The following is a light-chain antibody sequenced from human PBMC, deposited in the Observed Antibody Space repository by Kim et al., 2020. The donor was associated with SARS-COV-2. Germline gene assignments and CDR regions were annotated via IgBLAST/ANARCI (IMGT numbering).Light chain of an antibody. V-gene: IGKV2-30*01. CDR3: MQGTHWPFT. CDR1: QSLVYSEGNIY. J-gene: IGKJ3*01. Sequence: PASNSCKSSQSLVYSEGNIYLNWFHQRPGQSPRRLIYKVSNRDSGVPDRFSGSGSGTDFTLQISRVEAEDVGVYYCMQGTHWPFTFGPGTKVDIK. CDR2: KVS.